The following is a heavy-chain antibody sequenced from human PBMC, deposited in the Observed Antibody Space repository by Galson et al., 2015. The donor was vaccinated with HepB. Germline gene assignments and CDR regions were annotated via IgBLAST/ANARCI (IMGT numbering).Heavy chain of an antibody. CDR3: ATEITYNSGSGSPGDNNYGMDV. V-gene: IGHV3-15*01. CDR2: IRSKTDAGTA. J-gene: IGHJ6*02. D-gene: IGHD3-10*01. Sequence: SLRLSCAASGFSFTKVWMSWVRQVPGKGLEWVGRIRSKTDAGTADYAAPVKGRFTISRDDSKSTLSLQMNSLKIEDTGVYYCATEITYNSGSGSPGDNNYGMDVWGQGTTVTVSS. CDR1: GFSFTKVW.